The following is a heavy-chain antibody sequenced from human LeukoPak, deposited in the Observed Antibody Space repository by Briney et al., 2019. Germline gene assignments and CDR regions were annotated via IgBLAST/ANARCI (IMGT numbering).Heavy chain of an antibody. V-gene: IGHV3-23*01. Sequence: PGGSLRLSCAASGFTFSSYAMSWVRQAPGKGLEWVSGISSSGGTTYYADSVKGRFTIYRDNSKKTLYLQMNSLRAEDTAIYYCATRGSSWWFDSWGQGALVTVSS. J-gene: IGHJ5*01. CDR3: ATRGSSWWFDS. D-gene: IGHD6-13*01. CDR2: ISSSGGTT. CDR1: GFTFSSYA.